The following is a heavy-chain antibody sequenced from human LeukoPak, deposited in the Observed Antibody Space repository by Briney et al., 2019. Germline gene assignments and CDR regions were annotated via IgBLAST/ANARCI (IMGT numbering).Heavy chain of an antibody. D-gene: IGHD5-12*01. J-gene: IGHJ5*02. Sequence: SETLSLTCTVSGGSISNFYWSWIRQSPGKGLEWIGYIYYSGNTNYSPSLKSRVTISVDTSKNQFSLKLSSVTAADTAVYYCARAPSGSDLWFDPWGQGTLVTVSS. CDR3: ARAPSGSDLWFDP. V-gene: IGHV4-59*01. CDR2: IYYSGNT. CDR1: GGSISNFY.